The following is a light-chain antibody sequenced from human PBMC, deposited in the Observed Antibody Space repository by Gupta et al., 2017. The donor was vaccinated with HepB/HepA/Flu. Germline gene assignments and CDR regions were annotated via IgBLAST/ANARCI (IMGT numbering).Light chain of an antibody. J-gene: IGKJ2*01. Sequence: RADTIPCRSSQGLVYSDGYTYFYWFHQMPGQSPRRLIYKASNRDSGVPDRFSGSGSGNMYTLTISRLEAEDVGIYYCKQADNTPPTFGEGTKLEIK. CDR2: KAS. CDR1: QGLVYSDGYTY. V-gene: IGKV2-30*01. CDR3: KQADNTPPT.